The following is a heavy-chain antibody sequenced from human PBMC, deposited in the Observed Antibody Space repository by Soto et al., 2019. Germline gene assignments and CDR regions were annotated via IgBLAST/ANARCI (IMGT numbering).Heavy chain of an antibody. CDR2: IKQDGSEK. J-gene: IGHJ5*02. Sequence: GGSLRLSCAASGFPFSRYWMTWVRQAPGKGLEWVANIKQDGSEKYYLDSVKGRVTISIDNTQNSLFLQMNSLRAEDTAVYYCARSDWNYEGFDWFDPWGQGTLVTVSS. CDR1: GFPFSRYW. CDR3: ARSDWNYEGFDWFDP. V-gene: IGHV3-7*05. D-gene: IGHD1-7*01.